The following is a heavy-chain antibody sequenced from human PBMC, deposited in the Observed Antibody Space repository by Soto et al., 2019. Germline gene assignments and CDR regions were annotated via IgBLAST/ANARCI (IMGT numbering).Heavy chain of an antibody. CDR3: ARDPGTGAALRAYHFDY. V-gene: IGHV1-3*01. CDR2: INAGNGDT. CDR1: RYSFTTYA. J-gene: IGHJ4*02. D-gene: IGHD1-1*01. Sequence: AASVKVSCKASRYSFTTYALHWVRQAPGQRLEWMGWINAGNGDTKYSEKFQGRATITRDTSANTAYMELSSLRSEDTSVYYCARDPGTGAALRAYHFDYWGQGTLVTVSS.